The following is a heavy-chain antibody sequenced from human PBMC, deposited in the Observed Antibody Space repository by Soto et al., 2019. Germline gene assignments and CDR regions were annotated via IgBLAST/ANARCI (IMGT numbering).Heavy chain of an antibody. V-gene: IGHV4-31*03. J-gene: IGHJ6*02. CDR1: GGSISSGGYY. CDR3: ARVRYYYGSGSPYYYYGMDD. Sequence: QVQLQESGPGLVKPSQTLSLTCTVSGGSISSGGYYWSWIRQHPGKVLEWFGYIYYSGSTYYNPSLKSRVTISVDTSKNQFSLKLSSVTAADTAVYYCARVRYYYGSGSPYYYYGMDDWGQGTTVTVSS. D-gene: IGHD3-10*01. CDR2: IYYSGST.